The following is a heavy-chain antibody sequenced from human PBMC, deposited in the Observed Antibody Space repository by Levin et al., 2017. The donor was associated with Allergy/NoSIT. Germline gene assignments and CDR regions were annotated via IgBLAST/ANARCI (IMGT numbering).Heavy chain of an antibody. CDR3: AKVGSSSSWARDKKLRVANFDY. CDR2: ISGSGGST. CDR1: GFTFSSYA. Sequence: GGSLRLSCAASGFTFSSYAMSWVRQAPGKGLEWVSAISGSGGSTYYADSVKGRFTISRDNSKNTLYLQMNSLRAEDTAVYYCAKVGSSSSWARDKKLRVANFDYWGQGTLVTVSS. J-gene: IGHJ4*02. D-gene: IGHD6-6*01. V-gene: IGHV3-23*01.